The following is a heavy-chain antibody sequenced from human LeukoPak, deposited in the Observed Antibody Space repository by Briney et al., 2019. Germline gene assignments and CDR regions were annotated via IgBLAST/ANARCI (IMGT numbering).Heavy chain of an antibody. Sequence: ASVKVSCKASGYTFTSYGISWVRQAPGQGLDWMGWISAYNGNTNYAQKLQGRVTMTTDTSTSTAYMELRSLRSDDTAVYYCARGGPFDHCSSTSCYDYWGQGTLVTVSS. J-gene: IGHJ4*02. V-gene: IGHV1-18*01. CDR2: ISAYNGNT. CDR1: GYTFTSYG. D-gene: IGHD2-2*01. CDR3: ARGGPFDHCSSTSCYDY.